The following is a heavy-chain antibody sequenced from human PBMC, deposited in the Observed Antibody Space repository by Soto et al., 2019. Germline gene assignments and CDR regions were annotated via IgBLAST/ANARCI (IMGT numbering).Heavy chain of an antibody. V-gene: IGHV4-39*01. CDR1: GGSISSSTSY. Sequence: QLQLQESGPGLVKPSETLSLTCTVSGGSISSSTSYWGWIRQPPGKGLEWIGSINYSGRTYYSPSLKSRVTISADTSKNQFSLKLSSVTAADTAVYYCARPVNYYYYYMDGWGKGTMVTVSS. J-gene: IGHJ6*03. CDR3: ARPVNYYYYYMDG. CDR2: INYSGRT.